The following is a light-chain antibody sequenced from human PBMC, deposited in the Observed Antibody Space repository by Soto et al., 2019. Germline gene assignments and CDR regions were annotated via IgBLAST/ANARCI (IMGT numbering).Light chain of an antibody. CDR2: SNN. J-gene: IGLJ2*01. CDR3: AAWDDSLNGVV. Sequence: QSVLTQPPSASGTPGQRVTISCSGSSSNIGSNTVNWYQQVPGTAPTLLIYSNNHRPSGVPDRFSGSKSGTSVSLAISGVQSEDEADYYCAAWDDSLNGVVFGGGTKLTVL. V-gene: IGLV1-44*01. CDR1: SSNIGSNT.